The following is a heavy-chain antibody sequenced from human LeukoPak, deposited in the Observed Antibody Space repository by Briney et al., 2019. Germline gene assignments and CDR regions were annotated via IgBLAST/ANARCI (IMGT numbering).Heavy chain of an antibody. J-gene: IGHJ3*02. D-gene: IGHD3-9*01. CDR3: ASPSDYDILTDDAFDI. Sequence: PSETLSLTCAVYGGSFSGYYWSWIRQPPGKGLEWIGEINHSGSTNYNPSLKSRVTVSVDTSKNQFSLKLSSVTAADTAVYYCASPSDYDILTDDAFDIWGQGTMVTVSS. V-gene: IGHV4-34*01. CDR2: INHSGST. CDR1: GGSFSGYY.